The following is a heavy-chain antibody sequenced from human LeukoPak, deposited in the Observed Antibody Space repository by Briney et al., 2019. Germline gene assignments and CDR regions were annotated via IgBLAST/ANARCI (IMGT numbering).Heavy chain of an antibody. D-gene: IGHD4-17*01. J-gene: IGHJ5*02. Sequence: SETLSLTCTVSGGSISSHFWTWIRQPPGKGLEWIGYIHYSGSTNYNPSLKSRVSISVDTSKNEFSLKLSSVTAADTAVYYCARYTTVTKRGSWVWFDPWGQGTLVTVSS. CDR1: GGSISSHF. V-gene: IGHV4-59*11. CDR3: ARYTTVTKRGSWVWFDP. CDR2: IHYSGST.